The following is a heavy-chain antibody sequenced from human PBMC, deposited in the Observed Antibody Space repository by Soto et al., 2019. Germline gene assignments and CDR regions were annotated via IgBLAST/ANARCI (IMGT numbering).Heavy chain of an antibody. CDR3: ASGLGYCSSTSCWSFDY. J-gene: IGHJ4*02. CDR1: GFTFSSYA. Sequence: GGSLRLSCAASGFTFSSYAMSWVRQAPGKGLEWVSAISGSGGSTYYADSVKGRFTISRDNSKNTLYLQMNSLRAEDTAVYYCASGLGYCSSTSCWSFDYWGQGTLVTVSS. D-gene: IGHD2-2*01. V-gene: IGHV3-23*01. CDR2: ISGSGGST.